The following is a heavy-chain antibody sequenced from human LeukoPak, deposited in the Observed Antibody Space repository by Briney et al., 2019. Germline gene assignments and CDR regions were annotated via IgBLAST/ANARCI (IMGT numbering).Heavy chain of an antibody. V-gene: IGHV3-11*01. D-gene: IGHD1-26*01. CDR1: GFTFSDYH. J-gene: IGHJ4*02. CDR3: AKDQYVVGATYD. CDR2: ISSSVNTI. Sequence: PGGSLRLSCAASGFTFSDYHMSWIRQAPGKGLEWVSYISSSVNTIYYADSVKGRFTISRDNAKNSLYLQMNSLRAEDTAVYYCAKDQYVVGATYDWGQGTLVTVSS.